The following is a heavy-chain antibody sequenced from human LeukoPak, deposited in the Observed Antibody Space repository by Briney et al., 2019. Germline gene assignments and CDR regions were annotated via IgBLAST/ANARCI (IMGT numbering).Heavy chain of an antibody. V-gene: IGHV4-30-2*01. J-gene: IGHJ4*02. CDR2: IYHSGST. CDR3: ARVNPIAAAPFDY. Sequence: PSQTLSLTCTVSGGSISSGGYYWSWIRQPPGKGLEWTGYIYHSGSTYYNPSLKSRVTISVDRSKNQFSLKLSSVTAADTAVYYCARVNPIAAAPFDYWGQGTLVTVSS. CDR1: GGSISSGGYY. D-gene: IGHD6-13*01.